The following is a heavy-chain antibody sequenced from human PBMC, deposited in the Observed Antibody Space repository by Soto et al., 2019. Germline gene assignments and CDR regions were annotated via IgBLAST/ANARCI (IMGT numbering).Heavy chain of an antibody. CDR3: AHRPPFGVGHTNLNWFDP. J-gene: IGHJ5*02. D-gene: IGHD3-3*01. CDR2: IYWDDDK. V-gene: IGHV2-5*02. CDR1: GFSLSTSGVG. Sequence: QITLKESGPTLVKPTQTLTLTCTFSGFSLSTSGVGVGWIRQPPGKALEWLALIYWDDDKRYSPSLKSRLTITKDTSKNQVVLTMTTMDPVDTATYYCAHRPPFGVGHTNLNWFDPWGQGTLVTVSS.